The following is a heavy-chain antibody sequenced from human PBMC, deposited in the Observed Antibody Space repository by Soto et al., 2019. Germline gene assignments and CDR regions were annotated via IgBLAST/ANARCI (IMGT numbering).Heavy chain of an antibody. D-gene: IGHD1-1*01. Sequence: GGSLRLSCAASGFTFSSYSMNWVRQAPGKGLEWVPYISSSSSTIYYADSVKGRFTISRDNAKNSLYLQMNSLRADDTAVYYCARRVGGTDAFDIWGQGTMVTVSS. CDR2: ISSSSSTI. CDR3: ARRVGGTDAFDI. V-gene: IGHV3-48*01. CDR1: GFTFSSYS. J-gene: IGHJ3*02.